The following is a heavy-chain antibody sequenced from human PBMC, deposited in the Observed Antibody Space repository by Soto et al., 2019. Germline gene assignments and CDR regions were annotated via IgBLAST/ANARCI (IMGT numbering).Heavy chain of an antibody. CDR3: AKEVAYSGSSSGEGS. J-gene: IGHJ5*02. Sequence: GGSLRLSCAASGFIFGSYAMSWVRQAPGKGLQWVSGISGRGDGTYYTDSVKGRFTISRDNSKNTLYLQMNSLRVEDTAVYFCAKEVAYSGSSSGEGSWGQGT. CDR2: ISGRGDGT. D-gene: IGHD6-6*01. CDR1: GFIFGSYA. V-gene: IGHV3-23*01.